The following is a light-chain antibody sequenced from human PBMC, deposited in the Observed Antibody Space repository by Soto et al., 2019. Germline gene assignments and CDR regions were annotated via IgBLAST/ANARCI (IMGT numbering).Light chain of an antibody. CDR1: QSVTNSY. Sequence: EIVLTQSPGTLSLSPGDRATLSCRASQSVTNSYIAWYQQKPGQAPRLLIYDASSRATGIPDRFTGSGSGTDFTLTITRLEPEDFAVYHCQQYGSSPWTFGQGTKVEI. J-gene: IGKJ1*01. CDR2: DAS. V-gene: IGKV3-20*01. CDR3: QQYGSSPWT.